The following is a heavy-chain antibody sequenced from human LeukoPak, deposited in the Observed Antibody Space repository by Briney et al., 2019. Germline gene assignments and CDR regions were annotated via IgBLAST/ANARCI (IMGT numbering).Heavy chain of an antibody. V-gene: IGHV4-59*12. D-gene: IGHD1-1*01. CDR1: GGSIRAYY. CDR3: ARAGVHRYYYYMDV. J-gene: IGHJ6*03. Sequence: PSETLSLTCTVSGGSIRAYYWSWIRQPPGKGLEWIGYIYHSGSTYYNPSLKSRVTISVDRSKNQFSLKLSSVTAADTAVYYCARAGVHRYYYYMDVWGKGTTVTVSS. CDR2: IYHSGST.